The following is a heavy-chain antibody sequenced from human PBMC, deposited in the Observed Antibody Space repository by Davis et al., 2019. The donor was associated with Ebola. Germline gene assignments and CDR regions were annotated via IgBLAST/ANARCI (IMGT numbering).Heavy chain of an antibody. J-gene: IGHJ4*02. V-gene: IGHV1-8*01. CDR1: GYTFTSYD. D-gene: IGHD6-19*01. Sequence: AASVKVSCKASGYTFTSYDISWVRQAPGQGLEWMGWISAYNGNTNYAQKFQGRVTMTRNTSISTAYMELSSLRSEDTAVYYCGGGWLVLPNYWGQGTLVTVSS. CDR2: ISAYNGNT. CDR3: GGGWLVLPNY.